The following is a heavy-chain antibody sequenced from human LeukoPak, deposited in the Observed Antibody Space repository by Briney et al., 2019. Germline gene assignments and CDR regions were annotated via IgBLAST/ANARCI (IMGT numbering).Heavy chain of an antibody. D-gene: IGHD2-2*01. Sequence: GGSLRLSCAASGFTFGSYAMSWVREAPGKGLEWVSAISGSGGSTYYADSVKGRFTISRDNSKNTLYLQMNSLRAEDTALYYCAKDCTSTNCYVDYWGQGTLVTVSS. CDR1: GFTFGSYA. J-gene: IGHJ4*02. V-gene: IGHV3-23*01. CDR2: ISGSGGST. CDR3: AKDCTSTNCYVDY.